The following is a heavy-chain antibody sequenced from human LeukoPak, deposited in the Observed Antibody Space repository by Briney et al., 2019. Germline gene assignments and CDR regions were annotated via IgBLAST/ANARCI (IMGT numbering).Heavy chain of an antibody. CDR3: ARWSGGFNPYYFDY. D-gene: IGHD3-3*01. CDR1: GGSISSYY. J-gene: IGHJ4*02. V-gene: IGHV4-59*08. Sequence: SETLSLTCTVSGGSISSYYWSWIRQPPGKGLEWIGYIYYSGSTNYNPSLKSRVTISVDTSKNQFSLKLSSVTAADTAVYYCARWSGGFNPYYFDYWGQGTLVTVSS. CDR2: IYYSGST.